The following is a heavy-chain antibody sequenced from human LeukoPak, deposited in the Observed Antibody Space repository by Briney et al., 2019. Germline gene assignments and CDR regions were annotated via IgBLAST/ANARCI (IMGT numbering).Heavy chain of an antibody. CDR3: ARDFEAPSNC. D-gene: IGHD3-9*01. CDR1: GFTLSSYW. Sequence: GSLRLSCAASGFTLSSYWIHWVRRAPGEGLVWVSRINPDGSRTDYADSVKGRFTISRDNTKNTVDLQMNSLRAEDTAVYYCARDFEAPSNCWGQGTLVTVSS. V-gene: IGHV3-74*01. J-gene: IGHJ4*02. CDR2: INPDGSRT.